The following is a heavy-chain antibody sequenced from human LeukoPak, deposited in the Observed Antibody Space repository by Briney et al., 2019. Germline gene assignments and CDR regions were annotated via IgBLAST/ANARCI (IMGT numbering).Heavy chain of an antibody. CDR2: ISSSGSTI. CDR3: ARDETQLLHSFDY. J-gene: IGHJ4*02. V-gene: IGHV3-48*03. Sequence: GGSLRLSCAASGFTFSSYEMNWVRQAPGKGLEWVSYISSSGSTIYYADSVKGRFTISRDNAKNSLYLQMNSLRAEDTAVYYCARDETQLLHSFDYWGQGTLVTVSS. CDR1: GFTFSSYE. D-gene: IGHD2-2*01.